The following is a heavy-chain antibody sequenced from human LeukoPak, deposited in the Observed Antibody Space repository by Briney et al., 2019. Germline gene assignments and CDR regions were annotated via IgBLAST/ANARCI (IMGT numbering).Heavy chain of an antibody. J-gene: IGHJ5*02. CDR1: GGSISSGDYH. CDR2: IYYSGST. Sequence: PSQTLSLTCTVSGGSISSGDYHWSWIRQPPGKGLKWIGYIYYSGSTYYNPSLKSRVTISVDTSKNQFSLKLSSVTAADTAVYYCARERGDGYNWFDPWGQGTLVTVSS. V-gene: IGHV4-30-4*08. D-gene: IGHD5-24*01. CDR3: ARERGDGYNWFDP.